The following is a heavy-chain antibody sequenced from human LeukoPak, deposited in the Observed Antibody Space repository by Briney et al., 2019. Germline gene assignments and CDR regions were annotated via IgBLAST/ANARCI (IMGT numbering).Heavy chain of an antibody. V-gene: IGHV4-34*01. CDR1: GGSFSGYY. CDR3: ARAVVVAATFPIYYYYYMDV. CDR2: INHSGST. D-gene: IGHD2-15*01. Sequence: PSETLSLTCDVYGGSFSGYYWSWIRQPPEKGLEWIGEINHSGSTNYNPSLKSRVTISVDTSKNQFSLKLSSVTAADTAVYYCARAVVVAATFPIYYYYYMDVWGKGTTVTISS. J-gene: IGHJ6*03.